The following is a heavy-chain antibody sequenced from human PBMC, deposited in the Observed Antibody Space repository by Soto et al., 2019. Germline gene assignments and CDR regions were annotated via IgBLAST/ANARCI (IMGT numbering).Heavy chain of an antibody. CDR3: ARHSGYDYYFDY. CDR2: IYYSGST. J-gene: IGHJ4*02. D-gene: IGHD5-12*01. CDR1: GGPISGYY. Sequence: SETLSLTCTVSGGPISGYYWSWIRQPPGKGLEWIGYIYYSGSTNYNPSLKSRVTISVDTSKNQFSLKLSSVTAADTAVYYCARHSGYDYYFDYWGQGTLVTVSS. V-gene: IGHV4-59*08.